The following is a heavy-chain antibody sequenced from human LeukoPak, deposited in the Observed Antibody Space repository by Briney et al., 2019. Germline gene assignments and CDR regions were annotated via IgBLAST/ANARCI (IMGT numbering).Heavy chain of an antibody. CDR1: GGSFSGYY. J-gene: IGHJ4*02. CDR2: INHSGST. CDR3: ARVMEDYGGNSPLDY. V-gene: IGHV4-34*01. Sequence: PSETLSLTCAVYGGSFSGYYWSWTRQPPGKGLEWIGEINHSGSTNYNPSLKSRVTISVDTSKNQFSLKLSSVTAADTAVYYCARVMEDYGGNSPLDYWGQGTLVTVSS. D-gene: IGHD4-23*01.